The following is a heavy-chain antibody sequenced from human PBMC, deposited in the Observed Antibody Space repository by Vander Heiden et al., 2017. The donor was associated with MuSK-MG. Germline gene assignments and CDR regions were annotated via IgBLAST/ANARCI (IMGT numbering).Heavy chain of an antibody. J-gene: IGHJ6*02. D-gene: IGHD2-15*01. V-gene: IGHV4-34*01. CDR3: ARGSGGRHREV. CDR1: GGSFSGYY. Sequence: QVQLQQWGAGLLKPSETLSLTCAVQGGSFSGYYWSWIRQPPGKGLEWIGEINHRGSTKYNPSLKSRVTISADTAKKQLSLKLSSVTAADTAVDYCARGSGGRHREVWGQGTKGTVSS. CDR2: INHRGST.